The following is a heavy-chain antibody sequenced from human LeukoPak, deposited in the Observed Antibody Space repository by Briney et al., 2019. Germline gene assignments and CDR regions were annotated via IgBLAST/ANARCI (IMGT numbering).Heavy chain of an antibody. J-gene: IGHJ6*02. CDR3: ARSSGSGASYYYYGMDV. D-gene: IGHD3-10*01. CDR2: IYHSEHP. Sequence: SQTLSLTCTVSGVSISRGDYYWSWLRHPPGKRLEWFGYIYHSEHPYYTPSLKTRFTITVDTSKQQFSLTLRSVTAADTAVYYCARSSGSGASYYYYGMDVWGQGTTVTVSS. V-gene: IGHV4-30-4*01. CDR1: GVSISRGDYY.